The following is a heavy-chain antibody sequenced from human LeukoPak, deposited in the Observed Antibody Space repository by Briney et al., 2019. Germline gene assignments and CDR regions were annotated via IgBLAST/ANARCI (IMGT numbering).Heavy chain of an antibody. CDR3: AGSLGYCTSNVCYLKY. V-gene: IGHV1-2*02. Sequence: WASVKVSCKASGYTFTGYYMHWVRQAPGQGLEWMGWINPNSGGTNYAQKFQGRVTMTRDTSISTAYMELRSLRSDDTAVYYCAGSLGYCTSNVCYLKYWGQGTLVTVSS. D-gene: IGHD2-8*01. CDR1: GYTFTGYY. J-gene: IGHJ4*02. CDR2: INPNSGGT.